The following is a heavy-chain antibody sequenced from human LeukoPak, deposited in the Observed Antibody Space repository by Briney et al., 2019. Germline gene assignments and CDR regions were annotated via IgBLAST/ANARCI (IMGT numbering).Heavy chain of an antibody. CDR1: GFTFSSYA. CDR2: ISSSAIYT. J-gene: IGHJ6*04. CDR3: AELGITMIGGV. V-gene: IGHV3-21*05. D-gene: IGHD3-10*02. Sequence: GGSLRLSCAASGFTFSSYAMSWVRQAPGKGLEWVSHISSSAIYTYYADSVKGRFTISRDNAKNSLYLQMNSLRAEDTAVYYCAELGITMIGGVWGKGTTVTISS.